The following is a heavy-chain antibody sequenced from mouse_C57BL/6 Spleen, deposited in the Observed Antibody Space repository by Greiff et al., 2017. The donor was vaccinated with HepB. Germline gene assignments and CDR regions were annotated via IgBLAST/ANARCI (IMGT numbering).Heavy chain of an antibody. D-gene: IGHD2-4*01. Sequence: QVQLKQSGAELVKPGASVKLSCKASGYTFTEYTIHWVKQRSGQGLEWIGWFYPGSGSIKYNEKFKDKATLTADKSSSTVYMELSRLTSEDSAVYSCARHEERDHLAYYDYDVGYCDVWGTGTTVTVSS. CDR2: FYPGSGSI. J-gene: IGHJ1*03. V-gene: IGHV1-62-2*01. CDR1: GYTFTEYT. CDR3: ARHEERDHLAYYDYDVGYCDV.